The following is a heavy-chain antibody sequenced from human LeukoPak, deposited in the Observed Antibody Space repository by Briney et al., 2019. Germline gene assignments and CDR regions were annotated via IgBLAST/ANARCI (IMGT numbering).Heavy chain of an antibody. V-gene: IGHV3-53*01. CDR2: ICSGGST. CDR3: ARSSRELGGYAPWELMPPFDY. CDR1: GFTVSSNY. J-gene: IGHJ4*02. Sequence: PGGSLRLSCAASGFTVSSNYMSWVRQAPGKGLEWVSVICSGGSTYYADSVKGRFTISRDNAKNSLYLQMNSLRAEDTAVYYCARSSRELGGYAPWELMPPFDYWGQGTLVTVSS. D-gene: IGHD1-7*01.